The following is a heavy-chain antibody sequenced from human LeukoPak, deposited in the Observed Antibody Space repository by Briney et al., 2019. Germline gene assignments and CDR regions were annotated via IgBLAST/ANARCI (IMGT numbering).Heavy chain of an antibody. CDR1: GFIVSSAY. V-gene: IGHV3-66*01. CDR3: ARSSGHSSGYNDFDS. CDR2: IYSGGTT. J-gene: IGHJ4*02. Sequence: GGSLRLSCVPSGFIVSSAYRSWVRQAPGKGLEWVSTIYSGGTTYYADSVRGRFTFSRDNSRNTLYLQMNSLRGEDTAIYYCARSSGHSSGYNDFDSWGQGTLVTVSS. D-gene: IGHD5-18*01.